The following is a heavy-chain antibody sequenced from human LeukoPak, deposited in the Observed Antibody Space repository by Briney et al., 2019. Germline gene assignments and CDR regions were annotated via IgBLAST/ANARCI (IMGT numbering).Heavy chain of an antibody. J-gene: IGHJ6*03. Sequence: GASLKVSFKGSGYSFTSYDIDWVRQATGPGLEWMGWMNPNSGNTGYAQKFQGRVTMTRNTSISTPYMELSSVRSEDTAVYYCARGTYDFWSGYYKWNYYYYYYMDVWGKGTTVTVSS. CDR2: MNPNSGNT. D-gene: IGHD3-3*01. CDR1: GYSFTSYD. CDR3: ARGTYDFWSGYYKWNYYYYYYMDV. V-gene: IGHV1-8*01.